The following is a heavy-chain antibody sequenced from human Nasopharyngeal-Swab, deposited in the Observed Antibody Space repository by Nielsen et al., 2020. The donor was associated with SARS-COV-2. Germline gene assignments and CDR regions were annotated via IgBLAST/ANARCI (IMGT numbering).Heavy chain of an antibody. Sequence: SETLSLTSAVSSGSISSDNWWSWVRQPPRKALEWIGEVYHSGRTNSNPSLRSRVTMSVDKSKHQFSLKLSSVTAADTAVYYCASAPRIYFASGLGVYFFDYWGQGTLVTVSA. CDR2: VYHSGRT. J-gene: IGHJ4*02. CDR3: ASAPRIYFASGLGVYFFDY. D-gene: IGHD3-10*01. V-gene: IGHV4-4*02. CDR1: SGSISSDNW.